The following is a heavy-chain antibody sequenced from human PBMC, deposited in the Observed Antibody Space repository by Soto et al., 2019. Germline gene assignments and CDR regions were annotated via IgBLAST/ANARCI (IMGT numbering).Heavy chain of an antibody. V-gene: IGHV2-5*02. D-gene: IGHD2-2*01. J-gene: IGHJ4*02. CDR3: ARESRRFFDC. Sequence: QITLKASGPTLVKPPQTLTLTCTFSGFSLSTTRVGVGWIRQPPGKALEWLAIIYWDDDKRYSPSLKSRLSITKDTSNNPVVLTMTNMDPVDTATYYCARESRRFFDCWGQGTLVPVSS. CDR2: IYWDDDK. CDR1: GFSLSTTRVG.